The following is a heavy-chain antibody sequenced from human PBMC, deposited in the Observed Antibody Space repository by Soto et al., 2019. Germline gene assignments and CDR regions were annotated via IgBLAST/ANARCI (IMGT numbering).Heavy chain of an antibody. J-gene: IGHJ4*02. CDR1: GFTFSSYA. CDR2: ISYDGSNK. Sequence: QVQLVESGGGVVQPGRSLRLSCAASGFTFSSYAMHWVRQAPGKGLEWVAVISYDGSNKYYADSVKGRFTISRDNAKNTLYLQMNSLRAEDTAVYYCARDRRVYDSSGYLDYWGPGTLVTVSS. D-gene: IGHD3-22*01. CDR3: ARDRRVYDSSGYLDY. V-gene: IGHV3-30-3*01.